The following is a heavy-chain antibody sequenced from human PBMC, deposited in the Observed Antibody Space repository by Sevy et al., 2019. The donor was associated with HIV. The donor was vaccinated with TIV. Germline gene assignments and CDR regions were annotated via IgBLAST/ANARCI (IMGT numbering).Heavy chain of an antibody. V-gene: IGHV3-23*01. Sequence: GGSLRLSCAASGFTFSSYAMSWVRQAPGKGLEWVSIISGNGGTYYADSVKGRFTISRDNSKNTLYLQMNSLRAEDTAVYYCAKDPKGDGTFPYYFDYWGQGTLVTVSS. CDR1: GFTFSSYA. D-gene: IGHD3-16*01. CDR2: ISGNGGT. CDR3: AKDPKGDGTFPYYFDY. J-gene: IGHJ4*02.